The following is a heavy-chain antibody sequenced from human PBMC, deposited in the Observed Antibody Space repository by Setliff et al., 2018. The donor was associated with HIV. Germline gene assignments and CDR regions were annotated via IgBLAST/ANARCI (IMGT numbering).Heavy chain of an antibody. Sequence: SVKVSCKASGGTFSSYAISWVRQAPGQGLEWMGGIIPIFNTANYAQKFQGRVTITADESTSTAYMELSSLRSEDTAVYYCARIVRPSYYYYYYMDVWGKGTTVTSP. V-gene: IGHV1-69*13. CDR1: GGTFSSYA. CDR3: ARIVRPSYYYYYYMDV. D-gene: IGHD3-10*02. J-gene: IGHJ6*03. CDR2: IIPIFNTA.